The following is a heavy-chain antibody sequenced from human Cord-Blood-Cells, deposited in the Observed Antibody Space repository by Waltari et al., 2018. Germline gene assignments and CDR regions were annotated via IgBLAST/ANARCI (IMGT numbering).Heavy chain of an antibody. D-gene: IGHD6-19*01. CDR3: AKVGDSSGWYFDY. CDR1: GFTFDDYA. Sequence: EVQLVESGGGLVQPGRSLRLSCAASGFTFDDYAMHWVRQAPGKGREWVSGISWNSGSIGYADSVKGRFTISRDNAKNSLYLQMNSLRAEDTALYYCAKVGDSSGWYFDYWGQGTLVTVSS. J-gene: IGHJ4*02. V-gene: IGHV3-9*01. CDR2: ISWNSGSI.